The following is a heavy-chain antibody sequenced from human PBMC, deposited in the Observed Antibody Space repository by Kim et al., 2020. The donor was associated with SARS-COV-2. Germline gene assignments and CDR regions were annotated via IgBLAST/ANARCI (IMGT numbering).Heavy chain of an antibody. CDR3: AKASSRGAYLTYFDY. J-gene: IGHJ4*02. V-gene: IGHV3-23*01. Sequence: GGSLRLSCAASGFTFNNYAMSWVRQAPGKGLEWVSTISGSGAPTYYADSVKGRFTISRDDSKNTLHLQMNSLRAEDTPVYYCAKASSRGAYLTYFDYWGPGTLVTVSS. D-gene: IGHD1-26*01. CDR1: GFTFNNYA. CDR2: ISGSGAPT.